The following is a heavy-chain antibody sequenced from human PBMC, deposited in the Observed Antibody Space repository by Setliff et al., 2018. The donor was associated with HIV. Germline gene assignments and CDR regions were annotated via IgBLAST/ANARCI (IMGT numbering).Heavy chain of an antibody. CDR1: GFVFGSFV. J-gene: IGHJ4*02. Sequence: GGSLRLSCAASGFVFGSFVMSWVRQAPGKGLEWVAIISYDGSKKYYADSVKGRFTISRDNSKNTLYLQMNSLRAEDTAVYYCARDLPVSNWYRYGLDYWGQGTLVTVSS. V-gene: IGHV3-30*01. D-gene: IGHD6-13*01. CDR2: ISYDGSKK. CDR3: ARDLPVSNWYRYGLDY.